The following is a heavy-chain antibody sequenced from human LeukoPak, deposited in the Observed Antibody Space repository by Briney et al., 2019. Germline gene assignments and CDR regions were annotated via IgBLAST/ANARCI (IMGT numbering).Heavy chain of an antibody. J-gene: IGHJ4*02. Sequence: PSETLSLTCTVSGGSISSYYWSWIRQPAGKGLEWIGRIYTSGSTNYNPSLKSRVTMSVDTSKNQFSLKLSSVTAADTAVYYCARSPGRYFDRLLGTPGYFDYWGQGTLVTVSS. CDR3: ARSPGRYFDRLLGTPGYFDY. CDR1: GGSISSYY. D-gene: IGHD3-9*01. CDR2: IYTSGST. V-gene: IGHV4-4*07.